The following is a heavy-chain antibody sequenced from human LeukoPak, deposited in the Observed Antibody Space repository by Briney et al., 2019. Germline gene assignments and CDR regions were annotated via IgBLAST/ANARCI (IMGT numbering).Heavy chain of an antibody. CDR3: ARTDSELKAGARQISTDNAFDI. CDR1: GVSISSYY. Sequence: SETLSLTCTVSGVSISSYYWSWIRQPPGKGLEWIGYIYYSGSTNYNPSLKSRVTISVDTSKNQFSLKLSSVTAADTAVYYCARTDSELKAGARQISTDNAFDIWGQGTMVTVSS. J-gene: IGHJ3*02. CDR2: IYYSGST. V-gene: IGHV4-59*01. D-gene: IGHD1-26*01.